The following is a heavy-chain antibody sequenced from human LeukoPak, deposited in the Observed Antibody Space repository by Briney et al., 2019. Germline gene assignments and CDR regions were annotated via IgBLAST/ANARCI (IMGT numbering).Heavy chain of an antibody. J-gene: IGHJ4*02. CDR1: GGSISTYY. V-gene: IGHV4-4*07. CDR3: ARDVSPDC. CDR2: IHNSGST. D-gene: IGHD5/OR15-5a*01. Sequence: PSETLSLTCTVSGGSISTYYWTWIRQPAGKGLEWIGRIHNSGSTRSNPSLKSRVTMSLDTSKNQFSLNLGSVTAADTAVYYCARDVSPDCWGQGTLVIVSS.